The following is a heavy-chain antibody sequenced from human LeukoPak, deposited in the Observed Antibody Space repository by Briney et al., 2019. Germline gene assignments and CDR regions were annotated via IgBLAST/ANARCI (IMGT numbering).Heavy chain of an antibody. CDR3: ARDRRLRYFDD. J-gene: IGHJ4*02. D-gene: IGHD3-9*01. CDR1: GFTFSSYS. CDR2: ISSSSSTI. V-gene: IGHV3-48*01. Sequence: PGGSLRLSCAASGFTFSSYSMNWVRQAPGKGLEWASYISSSSSTIYYADSVKGRFTISRDNAKNSLYLQMNSLRAEDTAAYYCARDRRLRYFDDWGQGTLVTVSS.